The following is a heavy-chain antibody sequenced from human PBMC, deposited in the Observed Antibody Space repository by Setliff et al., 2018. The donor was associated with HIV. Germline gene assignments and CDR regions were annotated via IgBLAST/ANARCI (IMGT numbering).Heavy chain of an antibody. CDR1: GFTFYIYE. CDR2: LKSKGGGGTT. D-gene: IGHD6-19*01. J-gene: IGHJ4*02. Sequence: GGSLRLSCAASGFTFYIYEMNWVRQAPGKGLEWVGLLKSKGGGGTTDYAAPVKDRFTISRDDSKNTLFLQMNSLKTEDTAVYYCTADISGVGGVAGTADYWGQGTQVTVSS. CDR3: TADISGVGGVAGTADY. V-gene: IGHV3-15*01.